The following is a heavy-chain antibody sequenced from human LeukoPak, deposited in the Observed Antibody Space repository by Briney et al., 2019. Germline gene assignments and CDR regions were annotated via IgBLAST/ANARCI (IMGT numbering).Heavy chain of an antibody. V-gene: IGHV3-30*02. CDR3: AAKEGTRSDFDY. CDR1: GFTFSIYG. Sequence: PGGSLRLSCAASGFTFSIYGMHWVRQAPGKGLEWVAFIRYDGSNKYYADSVKGRFTISRDNSKNTLYLQMNSLRAEDTAVYYCAAKEGTRSDFDYWGQGILVTVSS. J-gene: IGHJ4*02. D-gene: IGHD1-14*01. CDR2: IRYDGSNK.